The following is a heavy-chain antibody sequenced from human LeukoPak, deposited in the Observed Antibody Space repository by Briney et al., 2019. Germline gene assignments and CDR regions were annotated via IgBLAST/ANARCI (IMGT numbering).Heavy chain of an antibody. V-gene: IGHV4-39*01. CDR3: ARSYYYDYRQIDY. CDR1: GDSISTSNYY. J-gene: IGHJ4*02. CDR2: IYYSGIT. D-gene: IGHD3-22*01. Sequence: SETLSLTCTVSGDSISTSNYYWGWIRQPPGKGLEWLGSIYYSGITHYNPSLKSRVTIYVDTSKNQFSLHLFSVTAADTAVFYCARSYYYDYRQIDYWGQGSLVTVSS.